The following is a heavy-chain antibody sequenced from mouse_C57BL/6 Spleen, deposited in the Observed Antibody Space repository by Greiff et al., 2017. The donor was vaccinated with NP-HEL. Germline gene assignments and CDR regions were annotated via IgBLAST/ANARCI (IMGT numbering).Heavy chain of an antibody. J-gene: IGHJ2*01. Sequence: VQLQQSGGDLVKPGGSLKLSCAASGFTFSSYGMSWVRQTPDKRLEWVATISSGGSYTYYPDSVKGRFTISRDNAKNTLYLQMSSLKSEDTAMYYCARHTRSSYFDYWGQGTTLTVSS. CDR3: ARHTRSSYFDY. V-gene: IGHV5-6*01. CDR1: GFTFSSYG. CDR2: ISSGGSYT. D-gene: IGHD1-1*01.